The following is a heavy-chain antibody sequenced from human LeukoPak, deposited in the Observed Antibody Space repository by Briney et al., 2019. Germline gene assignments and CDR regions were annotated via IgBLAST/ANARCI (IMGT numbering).Heavy chain of an antibody. CDR3: ARDIAAPGTREYYYYGMDV. CDR2: IYHSGST. J-gene: IGHJ6*04. D-gene: IGHD6-13*01. CDR1: GYSISSAYY. V-gene: IGHV4-38-2*02. Sequence: PSETLSLTCIVSGYSISSAYYWGWIRQPPGKGLEWIGSIYHSGSTYYNPSLKSRVTISVDTSKNQFSLKLSSVTAVDTAVYYCARDIAAPGTREYYYYGMDVWGKGTTVTVSS.